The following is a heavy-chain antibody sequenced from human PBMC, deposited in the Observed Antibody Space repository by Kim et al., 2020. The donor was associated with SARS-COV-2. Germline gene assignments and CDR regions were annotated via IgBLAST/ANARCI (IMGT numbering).Heavy chain of an antibody. CDR2: ISAYNGNT. CDR1: GYTFTSYG. V-gene: IGHV1-18*01. D-gene: IGHD6-13*01. CDR3: ARGQFPYSSSWYSFDY. J-gene: IGHJ4*02. Sequence: ASVKVSCKASGYTFTSYGISWVRQAPGQGLEWMGWISAYNGNTNYAQKLQGRVTMTTDTSTSTAYMELRSLRSDDTAVYYCARGQFPYSSSWYSFDYWGQGTLVTVSS.